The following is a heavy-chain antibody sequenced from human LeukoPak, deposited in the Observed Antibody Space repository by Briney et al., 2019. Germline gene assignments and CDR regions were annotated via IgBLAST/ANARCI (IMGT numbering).Heavy chain of an antibody. CDR3: ARWLNYYGSGSYYIFDY. CDR1: GGSFSGYY. V-gene: IGHV4-34*01. J-gene: IGHJ4*02. CDR2: INHSGST. Sequence: SETLSLTCAVYGGSFSGYYWSWIRQPPVKGLEWIGEINHSGSTNYNPSLKSRVTISVDTSKNQFSLKLSSVTAADTAVYYCARWLNYYGSGSYYIFDYWGQGTLVTVSS. D-gene: IGHD3-10*01.